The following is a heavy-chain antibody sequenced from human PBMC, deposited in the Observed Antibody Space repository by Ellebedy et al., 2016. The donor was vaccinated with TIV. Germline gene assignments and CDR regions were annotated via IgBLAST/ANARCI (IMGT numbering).Heavy chain of an antibody. D-gene: IGHD6-19*01. CDR2: LTHMGTT. CDR3: ARSCSPSCWECLEY. Sequence: SETLSLXXSVSGDCFNSYYLTWIRQPPGKGLEWIGQLTHMGTTNYNPSLQSRVAMSLDSSKTQFSLELKSVTAADTAVYFCARSCSPSCWECLEYWGQGVLVTVSS. CDR1: GDCFNSYY. J-gene: IGHJ4*02. V-gene: IGHV4-59*13.